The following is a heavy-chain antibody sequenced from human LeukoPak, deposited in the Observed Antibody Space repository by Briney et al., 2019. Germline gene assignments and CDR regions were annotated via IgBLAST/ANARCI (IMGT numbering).Heavy chain of an antibody. D-gene: IGHD2-2*01. CDR2: MNPNSGNT. J-gene: IGHJ6*03. Sequence: ASVKVSCKASGYTFTSYDINWVRQATGQGLEWMGWMNPNSGNTGYAQKFQGRVTITRNTSISTAYMELSSLRSEDTAVYYCARGVDIVVVPAGSVGYYYYMDVWGKGTTVTVSS. V-gene: IGHV1-8*03. CDR3: ARGVDIVVVPAGSVGYYYYMDV. CDR1: GYTFTSYD.